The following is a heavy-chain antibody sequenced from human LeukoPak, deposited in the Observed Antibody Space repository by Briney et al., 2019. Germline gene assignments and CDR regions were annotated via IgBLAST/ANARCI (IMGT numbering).Heavy chain of an antibody. CDR2: IYYSGST. D-gene: IGHD2-2*02. Sequence: SETLSLTCTVSGGSISSYYWSWIRQPPGKGLEWIGYIYYSGSTNYNPSLKSRVTISVDTSKNQFSLKLSSVTAADTAVYYCARDCSSTSCYRGYYYYHGMDVWGQGTTVTVSS. CDR1: GGSISSYY. V-gene: IGHV4-59*01. J-gene: IGHJ6*02. CDR3: ARDCSSTSCYRGYYYYHGMDV.